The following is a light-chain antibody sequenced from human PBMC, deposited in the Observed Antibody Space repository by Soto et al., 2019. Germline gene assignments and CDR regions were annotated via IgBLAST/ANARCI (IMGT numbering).Light chain of an antibody. CDR1: QSVSSN. J-gene: IGKJ5*01. CDR3: QQYNNWPIT. Sequence: EIVLTQSPSTLSLSPGERATLSCRASQSVSSNLAWYQQKPGQAPRLLIYDASNRATGIPARFSGSGSGTDFTLTISSLEPEDFAVYYCQQYNNWPITFGQGTRLEIK. V-gene: IGKV3-11*01. CDR2: DAS.